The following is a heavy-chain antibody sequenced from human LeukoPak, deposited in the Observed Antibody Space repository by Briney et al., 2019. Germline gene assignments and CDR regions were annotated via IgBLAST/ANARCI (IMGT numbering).Heavy chain of an antibody. Sequence: ASVKVSCKACGYTFPNFGISLVRQAPGQGLEWMGWISPYSGDTNYAQNLQGRVTMTTDTSTTTAYMELTSLRSDDTAVYYCARGNVGATRGLDYWGQGTLVTVSS. CDR2: ISPYSGDT. D-gene: IGHD1-26*01. J-gene: IGHJ4*02. CDR3: ARGNVGATRGLDY. V-gene: IGHV1-18*01. CDR1: GYTFPNFG.